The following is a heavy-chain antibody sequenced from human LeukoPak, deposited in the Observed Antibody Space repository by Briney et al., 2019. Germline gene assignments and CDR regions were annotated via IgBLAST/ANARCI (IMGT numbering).Heavy chain of an antibody. J-gene: IGHJ5*02. CDR2: IYPGDSDT. Sequence: GASLKISCKGSGSRFTNYWIAWVRRMPGKGLEWMGIIYPGDSDTTYSPSFQGQVTISVDKSLYTAYLQWNSLKTSDTAMYFCARLDVNWFDPWGQGTLVTVSS. V-gene: IGHV5-51*01. D-gene: IGHD3-9*01. CDR3: ARLDVNWFDP. CDR1: GSRFTNYW.